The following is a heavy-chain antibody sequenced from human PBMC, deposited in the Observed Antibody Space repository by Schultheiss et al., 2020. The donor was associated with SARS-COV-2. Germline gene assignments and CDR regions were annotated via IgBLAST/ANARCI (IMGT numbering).Heavy chain of an antibody. D-gene: IGHD6-19*01. J-gene: IGHJ4*02. Sequence: SQTLSLTCTVSGGSISSSSYYWGWIRQPPGKGLEWIGYIYYSGSTNYNPSLKSRVTISVDTSKNQFSLKLSSVTAADTAVYYCARVDGNGWYFDYWGQGTLVTVSS. CDR3: ARVDGNGWYFDY. CDR2: IYYSGST. CDR1: GGSISSSSYY. V-gene: IGHV4-61*05.